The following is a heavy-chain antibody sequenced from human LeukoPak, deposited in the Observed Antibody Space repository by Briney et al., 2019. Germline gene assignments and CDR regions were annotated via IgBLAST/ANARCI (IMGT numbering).Heavy chain of an antibody. Sequence: PGRSLRLSCAASGFTFDDYAMHWVRQAPGKGLEWVSGISWNSGSIGYADSVKGRFTISRDNAKNSLYLQMNSLRAEGMALYYCAKDNRAVVTAIFDYWGQGTLVSVSS. V-gene: IGHV3-9*03. J-gene: IGHJ4*02. CDR3: AKDNRAVVTAIFDY. D-gene: IGHD2-21*02. CDR2: ISWNSGSI. CDR1: GFTFDDYA.